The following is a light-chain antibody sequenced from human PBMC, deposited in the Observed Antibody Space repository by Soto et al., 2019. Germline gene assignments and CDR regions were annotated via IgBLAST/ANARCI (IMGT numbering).Light chain of an antibody. V-gene: IGKV3-20*01. CDR2: GAS. Sequence: EIVLTQSPGTLSLSPRERATLSCRASQTVTSSYSAWYQQKPGQAPRLLIYGASTRATGIPHRFSGRGPGTDFSLTISRLEPEYFTVYYCQQYGGSPQCTFGPGTRVDIK. J-gene: IGKJ3*01. CDR3: QQYGGSPQCT. CDR1: QTVTSSY.